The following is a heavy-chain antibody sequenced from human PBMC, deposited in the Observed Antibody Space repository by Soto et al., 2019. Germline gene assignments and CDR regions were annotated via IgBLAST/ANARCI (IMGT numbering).Heavy chain of an antibody. CDR2: TYYSGRT. D-gene: IGHD5-18*01. V-gene: IGHV4-59*01. J-gene: IGHJ4*02. CDR3: AGVRGTASKRYFDY. CDR1: GGTMIAYY. Sequence: SETLSLTCTASGGTMIAYYWNWMRQPPGKGLQWIGYTYYSGRTTYYPSLKSRVTISLDSSKNQFSLKLDSVPPADTAVYYWAGVRGTASKRYFDYWGPGTLVTVSS.